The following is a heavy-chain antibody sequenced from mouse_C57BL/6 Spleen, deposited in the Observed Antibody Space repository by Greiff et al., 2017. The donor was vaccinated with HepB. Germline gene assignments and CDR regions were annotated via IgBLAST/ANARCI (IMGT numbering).Heavy chain of an antibody. CDR1: GYTFTDYE. V-gene: IGHV1-15*01. CDR3: TRRAYYYGNYFDY. CDR2: NDPETGGT. J-gene: IGHJ2*01. D-gene: IGHD1-1*01. Sequence: VKLQESGAELVRPGASVTLSCKASGYTFTDYEMHWVKQTPVHGLEWIGANDPETGGTAYNQKFKGKAILTADKSSSTAYMELRSLTSEDSAVYYCTRRAYYYGNYFDYWGQGTTLTVSS.